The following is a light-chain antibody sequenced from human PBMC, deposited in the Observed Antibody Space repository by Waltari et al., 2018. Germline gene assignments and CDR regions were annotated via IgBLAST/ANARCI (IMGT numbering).Light chain of an antibody. J-gene: IGLJ3*02. V-gene: IGLV1-44*01. CDR3: AAWDDSLKGWV. Sequence: QSVLTQPPSASGTPGQRVTISRSGGSSNIGTTPVPWYQQLPGTAPNPLTYTNTPRPSGVPDRFSGSKSGTSASLAISGLQVEDEADYYCAAWDDSLKGWVFGGGTKVTVL. CDR2: TNT. CDR1: SSNIGTTP.